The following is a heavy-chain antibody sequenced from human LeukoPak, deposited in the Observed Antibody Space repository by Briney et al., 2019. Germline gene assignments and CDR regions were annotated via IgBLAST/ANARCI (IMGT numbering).Heavy chain of an antibody. CDR2: ISAYDGNT. CDR1: GYTFTTFG. J-gene: IGHJ4*02. Sequence: ASVRVSFKASGYTFTTFGITWVRQAPGQGLEWMGWISAYDGNTNYAQKLQGRVTMTTDTSTSTVYMELRSLRSDDTAVYYCARARASDSSWYGLHWGQGTLVTVSS. V-gene: IGHV1-18*01. D-gene: IGHD6-13*01. CDR3: ARARASDSSWYGLH.